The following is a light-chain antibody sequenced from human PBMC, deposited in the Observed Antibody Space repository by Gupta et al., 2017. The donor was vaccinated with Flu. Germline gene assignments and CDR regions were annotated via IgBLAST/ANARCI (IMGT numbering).Light chain of an antibody. Sequence: EIVLTQSPAHLSCSPRERATLSSRASQSVSSYLAWDQQKPGQAPRLLIYDASNRATGLPARFRSSGSGTDSTQTSSSLEPEDFAVYYRQPRRTWLTFGGGTKVEIK. CDR1: QSVSSY. CDR2: DAS. J-gene: IGKJ4*02. V-gene: IGKV3-11*01. CDR3: QPRRTWLT.